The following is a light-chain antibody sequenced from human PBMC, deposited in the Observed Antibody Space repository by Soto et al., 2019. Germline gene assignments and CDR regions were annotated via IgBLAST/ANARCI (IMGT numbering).Light chain of an antibody. V-gene: IGKV3-11*01. CDR2: DAS. CDR3: QQRSNWPSLT. J-gene: IGKJ4*01. Sequence: EILATQSPAAPSPSPGARDTLSYRASQSVGSYLAWYQHKPGQAPRLLISDASNRATGIPARFSGSGSETDFTLTISSLEPEDSAVYYCQQRSNWPSLTFGGGTKVDI. CDR1: QSVGSY.